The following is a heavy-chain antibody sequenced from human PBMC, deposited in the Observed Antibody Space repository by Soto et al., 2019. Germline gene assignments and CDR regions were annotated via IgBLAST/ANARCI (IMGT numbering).Heavy chain of an antibody. D-gene: IGHD3-22*01. Sequence: SETLSLTCIVSGGSVSSTSYYWGWIRQPPGKGLEWIGSTSDSGSTYYIPSLRRRVTISVDASKNHFSLKLSSVTAADTAIYYCARHTPSEYYYDRGGYYFVDSWGQGTLVTVSS. V-gene: IGHV4-39*01. CDR3: ARHTPSEYYYDRGGYYFVDS. CDR2: TSDSGST. J-gene: IGHJ4*02. CDR1: GGSVSSTSYY.